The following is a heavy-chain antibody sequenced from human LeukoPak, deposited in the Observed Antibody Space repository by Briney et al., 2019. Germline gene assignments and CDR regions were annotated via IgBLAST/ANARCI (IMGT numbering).Heavy chain of an antibody. CDR1: GYTFTGYY. Sequence: GASVKVSCKASGYTFTGYYMHWVRQAPGQGLEWMGWINPNSGGTNYAQMFQGRVTMTRDTSISTAYMELSRLRSDDTAVYYCARGITMVRGASPGYWGQGTLVTVSS. J-gene: IGHJ4*02. D-gene: IGHD3-10*01. V-gene: IGHV1-2*02. CDR2: INPNSGGT. CDR3: ARGITMVRGASPGY.